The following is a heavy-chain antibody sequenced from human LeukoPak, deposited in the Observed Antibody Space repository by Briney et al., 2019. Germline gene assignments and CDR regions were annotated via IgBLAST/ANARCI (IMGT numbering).Heavy chain of an antibody. D-gene: IGHD2-2*02. CDR1: GYTFTSYY. Sequence: ASVKVSCKASGYTFTSYYMHWVRQAPGQGLEWMGIVNPSGGSTSYAQKFQGRVTITADESTSTAYMELSSLRSEDTAVYYCARDIVVVPAAIRLRYWGQGTLVTVSS. CDR2: VNPSGGST. V-gene: IGHV1-46*01. CDR3: ARDIVVVPAAIRLRY. J-gene: IGHJ4*02.